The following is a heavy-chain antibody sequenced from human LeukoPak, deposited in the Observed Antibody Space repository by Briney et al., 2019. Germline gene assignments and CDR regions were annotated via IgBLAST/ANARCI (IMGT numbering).Heavy chain of an antibody. D-gene: IGHD4-17*01. V-gene: IGHV3-53*01. Sequence: GGSLRLSCAASGFTVSSNYMSWVRQAPGKGLEWVSVIYSGGSIYYADSVKGRFTISRDNAKNSLYLQMNSLRAEDTAVYYCASRATVTSGWGQGTLVTVSS. CDR1: GFTVSSNY. CDR3: ASRATVTSG. CDR2: IYSGGSI. J-gene: IGHJ4*02.